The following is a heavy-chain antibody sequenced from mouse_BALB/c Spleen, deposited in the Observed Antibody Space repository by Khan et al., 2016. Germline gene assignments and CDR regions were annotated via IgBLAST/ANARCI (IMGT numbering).Heavy chain of an antibody. Sequence: VQLQQSGPELMKPGASVKISCKASGYSFTSYYMHWVKQSHGKSLEWIGYIDPFNGGTSYNQKFKGKATLTVDKSSSTAYMHLSSLTSEDSAVYYGCRGGTTIVALYYAMDYWGQGTSVTVSS. CDR2: IDPFNGGT. D-gene: IGHD1-1*01. CDR3: CRGGTTIVALYYAMDY. J-gene: IGHJ4*01. CDR1: GYSFTSYY. V-gene: IGHV1S135*01.